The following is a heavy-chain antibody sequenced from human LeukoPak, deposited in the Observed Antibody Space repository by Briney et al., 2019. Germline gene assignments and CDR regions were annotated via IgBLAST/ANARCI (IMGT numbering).Heavy chain of an antibody. V-gene: IGHV1-18*01. D-gene: IGHD6-13*01. J-gene: IGHJ4*02. CDR1: GYTFTSYG. Sequence: ASVKVSCKASGYTFTSYGISWVRQAPGQGLEWMGWISAYNGNTNYAQKLQGRVTMTTDTSTSTAYMELRSLRSDDTAVYYCARDSDDSSWYVSHPKFDYWGQGTLVTVSS. CDR2: ISAYNGNT. CDR3: ARDSDDSSWYVSHPKFDY.